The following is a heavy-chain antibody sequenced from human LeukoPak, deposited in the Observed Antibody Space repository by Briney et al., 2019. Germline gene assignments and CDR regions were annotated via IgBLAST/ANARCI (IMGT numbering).Heavy chain of an antibody. Sequence: GESLKISCKGSGYSFTNYWIGWVRQMPGKGLEWMGIIYPGDSDTRYSPSFQGQVTISADKSISTAYLQWSSLKASDTAMYYCARLGRYANSGYYYAYWGQGIQVTVSS. D-gene: IGHD3-22*01. CDR3: ARLGRYANSGYYYAY. J-gene: IGHJ4*02. CDR2: IYPGDSDT. CDR1: GYSFTNYW. V-gene: IGHV5-51*01.